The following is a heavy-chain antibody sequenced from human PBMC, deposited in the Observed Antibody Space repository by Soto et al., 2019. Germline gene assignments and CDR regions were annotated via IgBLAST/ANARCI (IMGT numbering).Heavy chain of an antibody. Sequence: QVQLQESGPGLVKPSETLSLTCTVSGGSVSSGSYYWTWIRQPPGKGLQWIGYIYHSGSTNYNHALKRAVSIALDSSKIQFSLKLSAVTAADTAVYYCAGAGGDSSAWYAAFEFDPWGQGTLVTVSS. V-gene: IGHV4-61*01. J-gene: IGHJ5*02. CDR2: IYHSGST. D-gene: IGHD6-19*01. CDR1: GGSVSSGSYY. CDR3: AGAGGDSSAWYAAFEFDP.